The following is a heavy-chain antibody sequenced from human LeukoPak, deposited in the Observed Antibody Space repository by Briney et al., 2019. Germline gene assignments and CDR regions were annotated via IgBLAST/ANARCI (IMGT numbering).Heavy chain of an antibody. CDR3: ARESKSYDGSGFYHDY. J-gene: IGHJ4*02. D-gene: IGHD3-22*01. CDR1: GDSISSYY. V-gene: IGHV4-59*12. Sequence: PSETLSLTCTVSGDSISSYYWSWIRQPPGKGLEWIGYIYYSGSGTTTYNPSLKSRVTISVDTSKNQFSLKLTSVTAADTAVYYCARESKSYDGSGFYHDYWGQGTLVAVSS. CDR2: IYYSGSGTT.